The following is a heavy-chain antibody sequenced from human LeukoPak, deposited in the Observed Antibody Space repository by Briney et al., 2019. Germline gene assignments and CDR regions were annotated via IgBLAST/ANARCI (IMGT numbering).Heavy chain of an antibody. V-gene: IGHV3-21*01. CDR1: GFTFSSYN. CDR2: ITSGSSYI. D-gene: IGHD1-26*01. Sequence: GGSLRLSCAASGFTFSSYNMNWVRQAPGKGLEWVSSITSGSSYIYYADSVKGRFTISRDNTKNSLYLQMNSLRAEDTAVYYCARDPYSGSYGNYYYYFMDVWGKGTTVTISS. J-gene: IGHJ6*03. CDR3: ARDPYSGSYGNYYYYFMDV.